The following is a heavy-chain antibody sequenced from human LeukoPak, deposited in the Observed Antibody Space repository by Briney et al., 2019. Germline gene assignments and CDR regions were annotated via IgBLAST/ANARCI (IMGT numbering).Heavy chain of an antibody. Sequence: GGSLRLSCAASGFTFSSYAMSWVRQALGKGLEWVSAISGSGGSTYYADSVKGRFTISRDNSKNTLYLQMNSLRAEDTAVYYCAKDFSPYIAVAGPFDYWGQGTLVTVSS. CDR2: ISGSGGST. CDR1: GFTFSSYA. CDR3: AKDFSPYIAVAGPFDY. J-gene: IGHJ4*02. V-gene: IGHV3-23*01. D-gene: IGHD6-19*01.